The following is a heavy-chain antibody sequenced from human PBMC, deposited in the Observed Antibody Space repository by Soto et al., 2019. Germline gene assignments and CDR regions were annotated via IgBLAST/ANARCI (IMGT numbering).Heavy chain of an antibody. CDR3: ARDWGPYSGMDV. J-gene: IGHJ6*02. V-gene: IGHV3-33*01. Sequence: GGSLRLFCAASGFTFSSYGMHWVRQAPGKGLEWVAVMWYDGSNKYYADSVKGRFTISRDNSKNTLYLQMNSLRAEDTAVYYCARDWGPYSGMDVWGQGTTVTVSS. CDR2: MWYDGSNK. CDR1: GFTFSSYG. D-gene: IGHD3-16*01.